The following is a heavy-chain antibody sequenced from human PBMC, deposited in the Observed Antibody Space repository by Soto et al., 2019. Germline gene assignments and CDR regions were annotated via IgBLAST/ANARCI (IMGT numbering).Heavy chain of an antibody. CDR1: GFTFDDYT. D-gene: IGHD7-27*01. V-gene: IGHV3-43*01. Sequence: EVQLVESGGVVVQPGGSVRLSCAASGFTFDDYTMHWVRQAPGKGLEWVSLISWDGGNKYYAYSVKGRFTISRDNSKNSLYMQMDSLRTEDTAFYYCLKDVNWGFDYWGQGTLVTVSS. CDR3: LKDVNWGFDY. J-gene: IGHJ4*02. CDR2: ISWDGGNK.